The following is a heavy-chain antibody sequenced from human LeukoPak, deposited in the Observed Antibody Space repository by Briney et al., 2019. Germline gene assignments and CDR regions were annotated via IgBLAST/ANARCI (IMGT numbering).Heavy chain of an antibody. V-gene: IGHV3-7*01. CDR2: IKQDGSEK. Sequence: GGSLRLSCAASGFTFSSYWMSWVRQAPGKGLEWVANIKQDGSEKYCVDSVKGRFTISRDNAKNSLYLQMNSLRAEDTAVYYCARDWGNWDFDYWGQGTLVTVSS. J-gene: IGHJ4*02. CDR3: ARDWGNWDFDY. D-gene: IGHD3-16*01. CDR1: GFTFSSYW.